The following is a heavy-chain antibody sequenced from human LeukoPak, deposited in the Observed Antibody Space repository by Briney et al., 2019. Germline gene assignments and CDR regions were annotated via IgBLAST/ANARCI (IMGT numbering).Heavy chain of an antibody. CDR2: IYSGGSI. CDR3: ASGSKFDY. CDR1: GLTVSGNY. Sequence: GGSLRLSCAASGLTVSGNYMSWVRQAPGKGLEWVSVIYSGGSIYYADSVKGRLTISRHNSKNTLYLQMNSLRAEDTAVYYCASGSKFDYWGQGTLVTVSS. V-gene: IGHV3-53*04. D-gene: IGHD5/OR15-5a*01. J-gene: IGHJ4*02.